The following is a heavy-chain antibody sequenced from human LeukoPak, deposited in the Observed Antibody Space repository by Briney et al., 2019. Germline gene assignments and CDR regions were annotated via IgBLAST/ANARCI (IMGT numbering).Heavy chain of an antibody. D-gene: IGHD1-26*01. CDR2: IYYSGST. V-gene: IGHV4-59*12. Sequence: PSETLSLTCTVSGGSISSYYWSWIRQPPGKGLEWIGYIYYSGSTNYNPSLKSRVTMSVDTSKNQFSLKLSSVTAADTAVYYCARDAGSYEPDYWGQGTLVTVSS. J-gene: IGHJ4*02. CDR1: GGSISSYY. CDR3: ARDAGSYEPDY.